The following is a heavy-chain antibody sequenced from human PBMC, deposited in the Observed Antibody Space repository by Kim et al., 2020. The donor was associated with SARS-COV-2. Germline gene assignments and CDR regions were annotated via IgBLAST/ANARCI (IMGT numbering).Heavy chain of an antibody. D-gene: IGHD3-10*01. CDR2: ISGSGGST. V-gene: IGHV3-23*01. J-gene: IGHJ6*02. CDR3: AKDMAQGYYYYYGMDV. Sequence: GGSLRLSCAASGFTFSSYAMSWVRQAPGKGLEWVSAISGSGGSTYYADSVKGRFTISRDNSKNTLYLQMNSLRAEDTAVYYCAKDMAQGYYYYYGMDVWGQGTTVTVSS. CDR1: GFTFSSYA.